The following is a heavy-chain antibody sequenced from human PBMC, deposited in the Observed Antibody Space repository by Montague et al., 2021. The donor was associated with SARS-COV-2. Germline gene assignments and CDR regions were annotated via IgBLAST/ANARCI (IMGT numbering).Heavy chain of an antibody. J-gene: IGHJ5*02. Sequence: SETLSLTCSVSGGSISSYYWSWIRQSPGKGLEWIGYIFHSRITDYNPSLKSRVTISVDMSKNQFSLQLSSVTAADSAVYYCARTAYNWNDWVDLWGQGTLVTVSS. CDR3: ARTAYNWNDWVDL. CDR1: GGSISSYY. V-gene: IGHV4-59*13. CDR2: IFHSRIT. D-gene: IGHD1-20*01.